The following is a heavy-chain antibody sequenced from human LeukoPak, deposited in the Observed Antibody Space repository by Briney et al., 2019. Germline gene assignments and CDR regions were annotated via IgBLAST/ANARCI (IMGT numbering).Heavy chain of an antibody. CDR3: AKVGASEWSIVLGPVEY. CDR2: INWNGGST. Sequence: GGPLRLSCAASGFSFDDYGMSWVRQAPGKGLEWVCGINWNGGSTGYADSVKGRFTISRDNSKNTLYLQMNSLRDEDTAVCYCAKVGASEWSIVLGPVEYWGQGTLVTVSS. CDR1: GFSFDDYG. V-gene: IGHV3-20*04. D-gene: IGHD1-26*01. J-gene: IGHJ4*02.